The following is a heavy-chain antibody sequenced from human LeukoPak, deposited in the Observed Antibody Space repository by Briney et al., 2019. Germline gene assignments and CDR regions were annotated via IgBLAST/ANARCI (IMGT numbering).Heavy chain of an antibody. D-gene: IGHD6-13*01. CDR1: GGSISSGSYY. V-gene: IGHV4-61*02. Sequence: PSETLSLTCTVSGGSISSGSYYWSWIRQPAGKGLEWIGRFYTSGNTNYNPSLKSRVTILVDTSKNQFSLKLSSVTAADTAVYYCARGEYSSSWYGPRWFDPWGQGTLVTVSS. CDR3: ARGEYSSSWYGPRWFDP. J-gene: IGHJ5*02. CDR2: FYTSGNT.